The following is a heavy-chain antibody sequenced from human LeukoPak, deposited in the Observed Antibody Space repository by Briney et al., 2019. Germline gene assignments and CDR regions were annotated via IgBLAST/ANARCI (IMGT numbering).Heavy chain of an antibody. V-gene: IGHV4-59*01. CDR3: ARGATGYSSSWYEDWFDP. D-gene: IGHD6-13*01. J-gene: IGHJ5*02. CDR2: IYYSGST. Sequence: PSETLSLTCTVSGGSISSYYWSWIRQPPGKGLEWIGYIYYSGSTNYNPSLKSRVTISVDTSKNQFSLKLGSVTAADTAVYYCARGATGYSSSWYEDWFDPWGQGTLVTVSS. CDR1: GGSISSYY.